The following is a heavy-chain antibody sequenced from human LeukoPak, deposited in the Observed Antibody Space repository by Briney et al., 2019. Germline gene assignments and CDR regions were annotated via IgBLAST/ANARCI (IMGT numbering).Heavy chain of an antibody. J-gene: IGHJ5*02. CDR1: GGSISSSKYY. CDR3: ARENNGYNYAWFDP. D-gene: IGHD5-24*01. CDR2: IYYSGNT. V-gene: IGHV4-39*07. Sequence: SETLSLTCTVSGGSISSSKYYWGWIRQPPGRGLEWIGSIYYSGNTYYNPSLKSRVTISVDTSKNQFSLKLSSVTAADTAVYYCARENNGYNYAWFDPWGQGTLVTVSS.